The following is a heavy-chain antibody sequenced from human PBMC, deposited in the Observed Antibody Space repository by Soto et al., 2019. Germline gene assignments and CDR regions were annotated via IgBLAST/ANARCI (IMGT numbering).Heavy chain of an antibody. Sequence: QVQLVQSGAEVKKPGSSVKVSCKASGGTFSSYAISWVRQAPGQGLEWMGGIIPIFGTANYAQKFQGRVTMTADESTSTAYMELSSLRSEDTAVYYYARYHRGSGPLVDAFDIWGKGTMVTVSS. CDR2: IIPIFGTA. J-gene: IGHJ3*02. CDR1: GGTFSSYA. D-gene: IGHD6-19*01. CDR3: ARYHRGSGPLVDAFDI. V-gene: IGHV1-69*01.